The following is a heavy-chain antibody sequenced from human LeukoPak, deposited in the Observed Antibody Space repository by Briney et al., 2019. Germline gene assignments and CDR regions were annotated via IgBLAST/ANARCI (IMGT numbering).Heavy chain of an antibody. D-gene: IGHD3-16*02. V-gene: IGHV1-2*02. CDR3: ARGEITSGGVIVVFDS. Sequence: ASVKVSCKASGYTFTGYYMHWVRQAPGQGLQWMGCINPNSGGTNYAQKFHGRVTMTRDTSISTAYMELSRLRSDDTAVYYCARGEITSGGVIVVFDSWGQGTLVTVSS. CDR1: GYTFTGYY. J-gene: IGHJ4*02. CDR2: INPNSGGT.